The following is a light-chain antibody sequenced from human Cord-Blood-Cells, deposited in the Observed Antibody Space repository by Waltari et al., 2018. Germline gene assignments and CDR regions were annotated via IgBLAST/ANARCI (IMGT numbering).Light chain of an antibody. CDR2: DVS. V-gene: IGLV2-14*01. CDR3: SSYTSSSTLV. J-gene: IGLJ1*01. Sequence: QSALPQPASVSGSPGPSPTLSCTGSRSHVRGYNHVFWYQPHPGKAPKLIIYDVSNRPSGVSNRFSGSKSGNTASLTISGLQAEDEADYYCSSYTSSSTLVFGTGTKVTVL. CDR1: RSHVRGYNH.